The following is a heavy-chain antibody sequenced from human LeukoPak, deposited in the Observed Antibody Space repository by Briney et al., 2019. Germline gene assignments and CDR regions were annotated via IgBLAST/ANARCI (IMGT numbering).Heavy chain of an antibody. J-gene: IGHJ4*02. Sequence: ESGPTLAKPTQTLTPTCTFSGISLSTSGARVSWFRQPPGKALEWLALIYWDDDKRYCPSLKSTLTITKATSKNQVVLTMTNMEPAATASYSCAHAPPSYGYASYYFDYWGQGTLVTVSS. V-gene: IGHV2-5*02. CDR2: IYWDDDK. CDR3: AHAPPSYGYASYYFDY. D-gene: IGHD5-18*01. CDR1: GISLSTSGAR.